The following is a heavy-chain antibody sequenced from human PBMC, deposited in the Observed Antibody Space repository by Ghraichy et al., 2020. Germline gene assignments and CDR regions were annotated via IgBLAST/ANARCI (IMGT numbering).Heavy chain of an antibody. V-gene: IGHV3-23*01. D-gene: IGHD5-24*01. CDR1: GFTFSSYA. J-gene: IGHJ4*02. CDR2: ISGSGGST. Sequence: GALRLSCAASGFTFSSYAMSWVRQAPGKGLEWVSAISGSGGSTYYADSVKGRFTISRDNSKNTLYLQMNSLRAEDTAVYYCAKDGTHGYNYGEDYWGQGTLVTVSS. CDR3: AKDGTHGYNYGEDY.